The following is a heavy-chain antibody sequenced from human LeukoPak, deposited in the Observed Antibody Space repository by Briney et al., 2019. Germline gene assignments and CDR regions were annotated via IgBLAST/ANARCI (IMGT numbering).Heavy chain of an antibody. CDR3: ARVYYYDTRAAAGGYYFDY. Sequence: SETLSLTCTVSGGSISTSNYYWGWIRQPPGKGLEWIGSIYHSGSTYYTPSLKSRLTISADTSTNQFSLKLSSVTAADTAVYYCARVYYYDTRAAAGGYYFDYWGQGTLVTVSS. CDR2: IYHSGST. J-gene: IGHJ4*02. D-gene: IGHD3-22*01. V-gene: IGHV4-39*07. CDR1: GGSISTSNYY.